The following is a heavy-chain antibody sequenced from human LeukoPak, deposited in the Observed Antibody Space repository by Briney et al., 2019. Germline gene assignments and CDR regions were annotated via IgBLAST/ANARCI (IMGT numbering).Heavy chain of an antibody. CDR1: GFTFISYA. CDR2: VPASGGSA. CDR3: VKGRSSWITAAFGH. J-gene: IGHJ4*02. D-gene: IGHD6-13*01. V-gene: IGHV3-23*01. Sequence: GGSLRLSCAGSGFTFISYAMHWVRQAPGRGLEWVSGVPASGGSAYTADSVKGRFTISKDSSTNTLSLQMNSLRAEDTAIYYCVKGRSSWITAAFGHWGQGTLVTVSS.